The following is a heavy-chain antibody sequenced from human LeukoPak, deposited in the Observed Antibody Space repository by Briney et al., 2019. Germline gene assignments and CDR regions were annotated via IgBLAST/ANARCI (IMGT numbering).Heavy chain of an antibody. CDR3: AKTESAGGGAQDV. V-gene: IGHV3-23*01. Sequence: GGSLRLSCAASGFTFSDYAMSWVRQAPGKGLEWVSVISGSGVSTDYADSVKGRFTISRDSSKNTVYLLMDSLRTDDTAVHYCAKTESAGGGAQDVWGQGTTVTVSS. CDR1: GFTFSDYA. J-gene: IGHJ6*02. D-gene: IGHD3-10*01. CDR2: ISGSGVST.